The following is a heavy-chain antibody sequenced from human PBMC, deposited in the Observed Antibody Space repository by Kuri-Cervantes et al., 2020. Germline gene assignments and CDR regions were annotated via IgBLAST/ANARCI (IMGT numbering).Heavy chain of an antibody. CDR3: ARLDMVTSNWFDP. Sequence: GSLRLSCAVSGYSISSGYYWGWIRQPPGKGLEWIGSIYHSGSTYYNPSLKSRVTISEDASKNQFSLKVRSVTAADTALYYCARLDMVTSNWFDPWGQGALVTVSS. CDR2: IYHSGST. V-gene: IGHV4-38-2*01. J-gene: IGHJ5*02. D-gene: IGHD5-12*01. CDR1: GYSISSGYY.